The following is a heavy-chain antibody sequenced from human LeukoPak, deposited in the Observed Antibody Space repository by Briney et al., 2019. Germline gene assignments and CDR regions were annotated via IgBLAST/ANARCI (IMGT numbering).Heavy chain of an antibody. V-gene: IGHV4-39*07. CDR2: IYHSGST. CDR3: ASGYTSDLWDY. J-gene: IGHJ4*02. CDR1: GGSISGSFYY. Sequence: PSETLSLTCTVSGGSISGSFYYWGWIRQPPGKGLEWIGSIYHSGSTNYNPSLKSRVTISVDTSKNQFSLKLSSVTAADTAVYYCASGYTSDLWDYWGQGTLVTVSS. D-gene: IGHD3-3*01.